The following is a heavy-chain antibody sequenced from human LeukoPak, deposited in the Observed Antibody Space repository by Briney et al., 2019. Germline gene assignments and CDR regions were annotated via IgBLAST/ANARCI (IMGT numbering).Heavy chain of an antibody. CDR1: GFTFSSYS. Sequence: PGGSLRLSCAASGFTFSSYSMNWVRLAPGKGLEWVSSISSSSSYIYYADSVKGRFTISRDNAKNSLYLQMNSLRAEDTAVYYCARDRYSGYRRRSSFDYWGQGTLVTVSS. V-gene: IGHV3-21*01. D-gene: IGHD5-12*01. CDR3: ARDRYSGYRRRSSFDY. CDR2: ISSSSSYI. J-gene: IGHJ4*02.